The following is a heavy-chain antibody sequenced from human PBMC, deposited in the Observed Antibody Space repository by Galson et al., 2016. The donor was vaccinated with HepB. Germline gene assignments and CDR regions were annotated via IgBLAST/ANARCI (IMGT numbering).Heavy chain of an antibody. CDR2: INSDGTIS. Sequence: SLRLSCAASGFAFSGHWMHWVRQDLGKGLVWVSRINSDGTISNYADSVKGRFTISRDNAKNTLYLQMNSLRAEDTAVYFCVRDHSVVPTTAYNWFGPWGRGTLVTVSS. D-gene: IGHD4-23*01. J-gene: IGHJ5*02. CDR1: GFAFSGHW. V-gene: IGHV3-74*01. CDR3: VRDHSVVPTTAYNWFGP.